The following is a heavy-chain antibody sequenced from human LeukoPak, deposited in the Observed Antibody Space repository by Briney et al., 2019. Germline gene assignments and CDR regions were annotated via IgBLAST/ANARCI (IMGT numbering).Heavy chain of an antibody. Sequence: GGSLRLSCAASEFTFSSYNMNWVRQAPGKGLEWVSAISGSGGSTNYADSVKGRFTISRDNSKNTLYLQMNSLRAEDTAVYYCAKDKVAAAGNRKQYYYYGMDVWGQGTTVTVSS. D-gene: IGHD6-13*01. CDR2: ISGSGGST. CDR1: EFTFSSYN. CDR3: AKDKVAAAGNRKQYYYYGMDV. J-gene: IGHJ6*02. V-gene: IGHV3-23*01.